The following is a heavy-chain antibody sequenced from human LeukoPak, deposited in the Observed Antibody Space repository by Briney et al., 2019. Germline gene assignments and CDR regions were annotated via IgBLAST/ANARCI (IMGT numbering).Heavy chain of an antibody. CDR3: ARYSSGRPKGYFDY. J-gene: IGHJ4*02. CDR1: GYSISSGYY. D-gene: IGHD3-22*01. Sequence: SETLSLTCAVSGYSISSGYYWGWIRQPPGKGLEWIGGIYHSGSTYYNPSLKSRVTISVDTSKNQFSLKLSSVTAADTAVYYCARYSSGRPKGYFDYWGQGTLVTVSS. CDR2: IYHSGST. V-gene: IGHV4-38-2*01.